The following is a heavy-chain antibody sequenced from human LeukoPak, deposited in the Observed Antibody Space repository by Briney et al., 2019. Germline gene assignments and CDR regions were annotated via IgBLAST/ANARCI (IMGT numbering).Heavy chain of an antibody. CDR1: RFTFSSYS. D-gene: IGHD4-17*01. CDR3: ATTPVTVTIPDYFDY. J-gene: IGHJ4*02. V-gene: IGHV3-21*04. Sequence: GGSLRLSCAASRFTFSSYSMNWVRQAPGKGLEWVSSISSSGSYIYYADSVKGRFTISRDNANNSLFLHMNTLRAEDTAVYYCATTPVTVTIPDYFDYWGQGTLVTVSS. CDR2: ISSSGSYI.